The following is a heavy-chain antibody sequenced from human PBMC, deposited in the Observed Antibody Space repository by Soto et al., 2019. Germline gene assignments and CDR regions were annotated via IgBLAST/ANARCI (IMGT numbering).Heavy chain of an antibody. D-gene: IGHD3-9*01. V-gene: IGHV3-53*01. CDR2: TYSGGNT. J-gene: IGHJ4*02. CDR1: GFSVTSNY. Sequence: GGSLRLSFAASGFSVTSNYMTWVRQAPGKGLECVSVTYSGGNTYYPDSVKGRFTISSDNSKNTLFLQMNNLRAEDTAVYYCARVTTFYDILTSSYGINYFYXWGQGTRFTVSX. CDR3: ARVTTFYDILTSSYGINYFYX.